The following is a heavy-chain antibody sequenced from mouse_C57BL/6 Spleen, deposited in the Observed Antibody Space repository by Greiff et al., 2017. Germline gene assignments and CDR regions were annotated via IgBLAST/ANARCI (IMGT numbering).Heavy chain of an antibody. Sequence: VQLQESGPELVKPGASVKISCKASGYAFSSSWMNWVKQRPGKGLEWIGRIYPGDGDTNYNGKFKGKATLTADKSSSTAYMQLSGLTSEDSAVYIGARGLHFDYWGQGTTLTVSS. CDR2: IYPGDGDT. V-gene: IGHV1-82*01. J-gene: IGHJ2*01. CDR1: GYAFSSSW. CDR3: ARGLHFDY.